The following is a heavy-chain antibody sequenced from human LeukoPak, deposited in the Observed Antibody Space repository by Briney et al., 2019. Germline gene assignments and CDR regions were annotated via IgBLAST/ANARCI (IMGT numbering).Heavy chain of an antibody. CDR3: AKDAWAAAGILDY. J-gene: IGHJ4*02. D-gene: IGHD6-13*01. CDR2: ISYDGSNK. Sequence: QPGGSLRLSCAASGFTFSSFEMNWVRQAPGKGLEWVAVISYDGSNKYYADSVKGRFTISRDNSKNTLYLQMNSLRAEDTAVYYCAKDAWAAAGILDYWGQGTLVTVSS. V-gene: IGHV3-30*18. CDR1: GFTFSSFE.